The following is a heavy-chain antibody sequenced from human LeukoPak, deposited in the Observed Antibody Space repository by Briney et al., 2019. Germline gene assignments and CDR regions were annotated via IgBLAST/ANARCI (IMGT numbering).Heavy chain of an antibody. CDR3: AKNGTRRYCSGGSCYSFRFDP. V-gene: IGHV1-18*01. Sequence: ASVKVSCKASGYTFISYGISCVRQAPGQGLECMGWISAYNGNTNYAQKLQGRVTMTTDTSTSTAYMELRSLRSDATAVYYCAKNGTRRYCSGGSCYSFRFDPWGQGTLVTVSS. D-gene: IGHD2-15*01. CDR2: ISAYNGNT. J-gene: IGHJ5*02. CDR1: GYTFISYG.